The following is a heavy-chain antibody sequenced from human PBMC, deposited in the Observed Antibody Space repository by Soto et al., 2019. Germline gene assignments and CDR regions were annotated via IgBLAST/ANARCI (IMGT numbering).Heavy chain of an antibody. CDR3: ARGSHPRELLWFGELLHTNSLNYYGMDV. Sequence: ASVKVSCKASGYTFTSYGISWVRQAPGQGLEWMGWISAYNGNTNYAQKLQGRVTMTTDTSTSTAYMELRSLRSDDTAVYYCARGSHPRELLWFGELLHTNSLNYYGMDVWGQGTTVTVSS. CDR2: ISAYNGNT. V-gene: IGHV1-18*01. D-gene: IGHD3-10*01. J-gene: IGHJ6*02. CDR1: GYTFTSYG.